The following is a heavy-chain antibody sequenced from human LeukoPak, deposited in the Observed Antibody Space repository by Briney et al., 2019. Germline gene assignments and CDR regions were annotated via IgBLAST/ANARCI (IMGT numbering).Heavy chain of an antibody. CDR1: GFTFSDYY. CDR2: INHSGST. D-gene: IGHD3-22*01. CDR3: ARVYYYDSSGYYDY. V-gene: IGHV4-34*01. Sequence: GSLRLSCAASGFTFSDYYMSWIRQPPGKGLEWIGEINHSGSTNYNPSLKSRVTISVDTSKNQFSLKLSSVTAADTAVYYCARVYYYDSSGYYDYWGQGTLVTVSS. J-gene: IGHJ4*02.